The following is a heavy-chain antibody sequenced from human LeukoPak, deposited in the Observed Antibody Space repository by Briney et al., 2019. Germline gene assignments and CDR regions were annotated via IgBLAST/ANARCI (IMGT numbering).Heavy chain of an antibody. V-gene: IGHV1-69*10. CDR3: ARDQGDNSYGYYAIWYAFDV. J-gene: IGHJ3*01. D-gene: IGHD5-18*01. CDR2: IVPILGIA. CDR1: GGTFNNYA. Sequence: ASVKVSCKASGGTFNNYAISWVRQAPGRGLEWMGGIVPILGIANYAQEFQGRLIITADKATSSAYMELSSLRSEDTAVYYCARDQGDNSYGYYAIWYAFDVWGQGTMVTVSS.